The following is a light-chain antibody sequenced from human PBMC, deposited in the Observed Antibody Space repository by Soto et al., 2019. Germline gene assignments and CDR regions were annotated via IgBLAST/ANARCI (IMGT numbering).Light chain of an antibody. J-gene: IGLJ1*01. Sequence: QSALTQPASASGSPGQSIAISCTGTSSDVGGYNYVSRYQQHPGKAPKLMIFDVSNRPSGVSNRFSGSKSGNTASLTISGLQAEDEADYYCSSYTSSGTLYVFGTGTKVTVL. V-gene: IGLV2-14*01. CDR1: SSDVGGYNY. CDR3: SSYTSSGTLYV. CDR2: DVS.